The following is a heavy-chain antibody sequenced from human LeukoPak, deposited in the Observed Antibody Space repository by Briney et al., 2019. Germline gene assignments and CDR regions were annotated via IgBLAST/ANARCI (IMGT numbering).Heavy chain of an antibody. D-gene: IGHD5-12*01. CDR1: GYTFTGYY. CDR2: INPNNGGT. CDR3: ARDGGKVDTIPAYDMDV. Sequence: GASVKVSCKASGYTFTGYYMHWVRQAPGQGLEWMGWINPNNGGTNYAQKFQGRVTMTRDKSISTAYMELSRLRSDDTAVYYCARDGGKVDTIPAYDMDVWGQGTTVTVSS. V-gene: IGHV1-2*02. J-gene: IGHJ6*01.